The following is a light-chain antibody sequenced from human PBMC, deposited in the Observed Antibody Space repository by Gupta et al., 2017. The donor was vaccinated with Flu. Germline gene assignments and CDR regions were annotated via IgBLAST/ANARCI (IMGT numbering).Light chain of an antibody. CDR3: QQYGSSPRIT. CDR2: GAS. Sequence: EIVLTQSPGTLSLSPGERATLSCRASQSVSSSYLAWYAQNPGQAPRLLIYGASSRATGIPDRFSGSGSGTDFTLTISRLEPEDFAVYYCQQYGSSPRITFGQGTRLEIK. J-gene: IGKJ5*01. V-gene: IGKV3-20*01. CDR1: QSVSSSY.